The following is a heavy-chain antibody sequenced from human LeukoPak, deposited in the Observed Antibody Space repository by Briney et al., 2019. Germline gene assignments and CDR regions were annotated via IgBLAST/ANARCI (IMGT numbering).Heavy chain of an antibody. CDR2: ISHDGSNK. J-gene: IGHJ6*02. CDR1: GFTFSSYA. V-gene: IGHV3-30-3*01. Sequence: GRSLRLSCAASGFTFSSYAMHWVRQAPGKGLEWVAVISHDGSNKYYADSVKGRFTISRDNSKNTLYLQMNSLRAEDTAVYYCATSARPEYYDFWSGYPQHYYYGMDVWGQGTSVTVSS. CDR3: ATSARPEYYDFWSGYPQHYYYGMDV. D-gene: IGHD3-3*01.